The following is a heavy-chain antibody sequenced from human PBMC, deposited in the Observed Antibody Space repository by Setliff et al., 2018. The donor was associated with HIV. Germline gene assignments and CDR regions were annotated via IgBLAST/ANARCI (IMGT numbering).Heavy chain of an antibody. CDR3: AREPDSIPYDY. V-gene: IGHV4-39*07. CDR1: GGSISSSSYY. CDR2: FYYSGNT. Sequence: SETLSLTCTVSGGSISSSSYYWGWIRQPPGKGLEWIGSFYYSGNTYYNPSLKSRVTISVDASRNQFSLKLDSVTAADTAVYYCAREPDSIPYDYWGQGTQVTVSS. D-gene: IGHD4-4*01. J-gene: IGHJ4*02.